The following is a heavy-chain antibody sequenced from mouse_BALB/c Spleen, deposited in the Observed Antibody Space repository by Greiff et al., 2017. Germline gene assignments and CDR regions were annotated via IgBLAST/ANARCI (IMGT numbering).Heavy chain of an antibody. V-gene: IGHV1-67*01. Sequence: VQGVESGPELVRPGVSVKISCKGSGYTFTDYAMHWVKQSHAKGLEWIGVISTYYGNTNYNQKFKGKATMTVDKSSSTAYMELDRVTSEDSAIYYCARSGRYAWFAYWGQGTLVTVSA. J-gene: IGHJ3*01. D-gene: IGHD2-14*01. CDR3: ARSGRYAWFAY. CDR2: ISTYYGNT. CDR1: GYTFTDYA.